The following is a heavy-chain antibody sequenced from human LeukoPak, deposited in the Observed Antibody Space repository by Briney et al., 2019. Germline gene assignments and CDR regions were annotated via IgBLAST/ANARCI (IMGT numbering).Heavy chain of an antibody. CDR2: IRYDGSNK. CDR1: GFTFSSYG. CDR3: AKDSEWELSIDAFDI. J-gene: IGHJ3*02. D-gene: IGHD1-26*01. V-gene: IGHV3-30*02. Sequence: PGGSLRLSCAASGFTFSSYGMHWVRQAPGKGLEWVAFIRYDGSNKYYADSVKGRFTISRDNSKNTLYLQMNSLRAEDTAVYYCAKDSEWELSIDAFDIWGQGTMVTVSS.